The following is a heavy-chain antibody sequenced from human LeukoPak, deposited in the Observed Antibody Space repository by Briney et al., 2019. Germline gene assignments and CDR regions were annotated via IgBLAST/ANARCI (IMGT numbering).Heavy chain of an antibody. J-gene: IGHJ6*03. V-gene: IGHV3-53*01. CDR2: IYSGGST. CDR1: GFTVSSNY. D-gene: IGHD3-10*01. Sequence: GGSLRLSCAASGFTVSSNYMSWVRQAPGKGLEWVSVIYSGGSTYYADSVKGRFTVSRDNSKNTLYLQMNSLRAEDTAVYYCASPGEGSGSYYGSYYMDVWGKGTTVTVSS. CDR3: ASPGEGSGSYYGSYYMDV.